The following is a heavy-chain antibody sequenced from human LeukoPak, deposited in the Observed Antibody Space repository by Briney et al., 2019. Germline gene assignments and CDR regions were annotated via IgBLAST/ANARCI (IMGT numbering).Heavy chain of an antibody. D-gene: IGHD3-10*01. V-gene: IGHV3-21*01. Sequence: PGGSLSPSCAASGFTFSSYSKNWVRQAPGKGLEWGSTNSSSSSSIYYADSVKGGFTISRDNAKNSLYLQMNSLRAEDTAVYYCARDQGSGSYYKGDTFDIWGQGTMVTVSS. CDR2: NSSSSSSI. CDR1: GFTFSSYS. CDR3: ARDQGSGSYYKGDTFDI. J-gene: IGHJ3*02.